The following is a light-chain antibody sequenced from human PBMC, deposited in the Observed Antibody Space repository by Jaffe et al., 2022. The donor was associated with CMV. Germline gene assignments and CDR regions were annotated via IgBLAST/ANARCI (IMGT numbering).Light chain of an antibody. CDR1: SSNIESHY. J-gene: IGLJ1*01. V-gene: IGLV1-51*02. Sequence: QSVLTQPPSVSAAPGQKVTISCSGSSSNIESHYVCWYQQLPGAAPKLLIYENNKRPSGIPDRFSGSKSGTSATLGITGLQTGDEADYYCGTWDVSLSADVFGTGTRVTVL. CDR3: GTWDVSLSADV. CDR2: ENN.